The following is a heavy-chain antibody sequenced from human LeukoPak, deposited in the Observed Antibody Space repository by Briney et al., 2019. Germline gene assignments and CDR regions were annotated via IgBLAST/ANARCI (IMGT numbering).Heavy chain of an antibody. CDR1: GGSISSYY. J-gene: IGHJ4*02. CDR3: ARSITGTMVYFDY. CDR2: MYYSGST. D-gene: IGHD1-7*01. Sequence: SETLSLTCTVSGGSISSYYWSWIRQPPGKGLEWIGYMYYSGSTNYNPSLRSRVTMSIDTSKYQFSLKLSSVTAADTAVYYCARSITGTMVYFDYWGQGTLVTVSS. V-gene: IGHV4-59*08.